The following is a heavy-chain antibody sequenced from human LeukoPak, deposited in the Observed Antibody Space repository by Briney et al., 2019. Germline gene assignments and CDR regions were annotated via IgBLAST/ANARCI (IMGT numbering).Heavy chain of an antibody. V-gene: IGHV4-39*07. D-gene: IGHD6-13*01. J-gene: IGHJ3*02. CDR2: IYYSGST. CDR3: ARDSKQRIKQQRGGDAFDI. CDR1: GGSISSSSYY. Sequence: SETLSLTCTVSGGSISSSSYYWGWIRQPPGKGLEWIGSIYYSGSTYYNPSLKSRVTISVDTSKNQFSLKLSSVTAADTAVYYCARDSKQRIKQQRGGDAFDIWGQGTMVTVSS.